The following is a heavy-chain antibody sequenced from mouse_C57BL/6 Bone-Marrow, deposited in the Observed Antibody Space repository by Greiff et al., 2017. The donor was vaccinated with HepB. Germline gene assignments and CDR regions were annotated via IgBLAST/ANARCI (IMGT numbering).Heavy chain of an antibody. CDR3: ARLPGFDY. Sequence: VQLQQSGPELVKPGASVKISCKASGYTFTDYYMNWVKQSHGKSLEWIGDINPNNGGTSYNQKFKGKATLTVDKSSSTAYMELRSLTSEDSAVYYCARLPGFDYWGQGTTLTVSS. V-gene: IGHV1-26*01. CDR2: INPNNGGT. J-gene: IGHJ2*01. CDR1: GYTFTDYY.